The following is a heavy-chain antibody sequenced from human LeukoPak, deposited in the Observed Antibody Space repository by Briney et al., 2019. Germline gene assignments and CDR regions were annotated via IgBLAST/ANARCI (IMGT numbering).Heavy chain of an antibody. Sequence: GGSLRLSCAASGFTFSSYSMNWVRQAPGKGLEWVSYISSSSSTIYYADSVKGRFTTSRDNAKNSLYLQMNSLRAEDTAVYYCARGERYSSSWYYFDYWGQGTLVTVSS. CDR1: GFTFSSYS. CDR2: ISSSSSTI. CDR3: ARGERYSSSWYYFDY. D-gene: IGHD6-13*01. V-gene: IGHV3-48*01. J-gene: IGHJ4*02.